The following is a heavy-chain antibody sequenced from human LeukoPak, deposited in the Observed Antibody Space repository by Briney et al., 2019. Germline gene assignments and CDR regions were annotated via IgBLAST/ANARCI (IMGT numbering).Heavy chain of an antibody. J-gene: IGHJ4*02. D-gene: IGHD3-22*01. CDR2: ISSSSSTI. Sequence: GGSLRLSCAASGFTFSSYSMNWVRQAPGKGLEWVSYISSSSSTIYYADSVKGRFTISRDNAKNSLYLQMNSLRAEDTAVYYCARGGHYYDSSGYYAVEDYWGQGTLVTVSS. V-gene: IGHV3-48*01. CDR3: ARGGHYYDSSGYYAVEDY. CDR1: GFTFSSYS.